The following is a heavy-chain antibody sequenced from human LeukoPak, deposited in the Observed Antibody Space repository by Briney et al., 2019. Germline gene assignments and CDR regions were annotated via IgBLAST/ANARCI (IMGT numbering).Heavy chain of an antibody. CDR2: ISYDGSNK. CDR1: GFTFSSYG. CDR3: AKDWYYYDSSGYQPPEY. J-gene: IGHJ4*02. V-gene: IGHV3-30*18. Sequence: GGSLRLSCAASGFTFSSYGMHWVRQAPGKGLEWVAVISYDGSNKYYADSVKGRFTISRDNSKNTLYLQMNSLRAEDTAVYYCAKDWYYYDSSGYQPPEYWGQGTLVTVSS. D-gene: IGHD3-22*01.